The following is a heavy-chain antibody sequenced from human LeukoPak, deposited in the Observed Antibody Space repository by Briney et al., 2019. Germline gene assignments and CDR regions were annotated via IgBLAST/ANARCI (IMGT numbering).Heavy chain of an antibody. D-gene: IGHD6-13*01. J-gene: IGHJ6*03. V-gene: IGHV3-21*04. Sequence: GGSLRLSCAASGFTFSSYSMNWVRQAPGKGLEWVSSISSSSSYIYYADSVKGRFTISRDNAKNSLYLQMNSLRAEDTAVYYCARAVSAAASQVLPTRSYYYYYYMDVWGKGTTVTVSS. CDR3: ARAVSAAASQVLPTRSYYYYYYMDV. CDR1: GFTFSSYS. CDR2: ISSSSSYI.